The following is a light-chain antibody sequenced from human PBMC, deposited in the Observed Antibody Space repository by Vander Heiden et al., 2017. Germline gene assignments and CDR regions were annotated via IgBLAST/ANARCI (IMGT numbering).Light chain of an antibody. J-gene: IGLJ3*02. CDR2: DVS. CDR1: SSDVGGYNF. Sequence: QSALTQPASASGSPGQSLTIPCTGTSSDVGGYNFVSWYQQHPGKAPKLMIYDVSNRPSGVSNRFSGSKSGNRASLTISGLQAEDEADYYCSSYTSSSTLVFGGGTKLTVL. V-gene: IGLV2-14*03. CDR3: SSYTSSSTLV.